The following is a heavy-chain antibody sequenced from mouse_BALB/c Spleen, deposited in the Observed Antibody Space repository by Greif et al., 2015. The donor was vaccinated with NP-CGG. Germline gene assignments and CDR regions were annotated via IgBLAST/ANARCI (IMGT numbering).Heavy chain of an antibody. CDR3: NVKFITTATRAMDY. V-gene: IGHV14-4*02. Sequence: DVKLQESGAELVRSGASVKLSCTASGFNIKDYYMHWVKQRPEQGLEWIGWIDPENGDTEYAPKFQGKATMTADTSSNAAYLQLSSLTSEDTAVYYCNVKFITTATRAMDYWGQGTSVTVSS. CDR2: IDPENGDT. D-gene: IGHD1-2*01. J-gene: IGHJ4*01. CDR1: GFNIKDYY.